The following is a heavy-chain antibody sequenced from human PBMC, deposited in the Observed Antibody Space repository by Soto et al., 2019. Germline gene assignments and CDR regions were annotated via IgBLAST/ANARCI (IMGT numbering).Heavy chain of an antibody. CDR3: ARDPGEMGDYKLLTQRYYYMAV. D-gene: IGHD3-10*01. CDR1: GYTFTVYY. Sequence: ASVKVSCKASGYTFTVYYMHWVRQAPGQGLEWMGWINPNSGGTNYAQKFQGWVTMTRDTSISTAYMELSRLRSDDTAVYYCARDPGEMGDYKLLTQRYYYMAVWGKGTTVTVSS. J-gene: IGHJ6*03. V-gene: IGHV1-2*04. CDR2: INPNSGGT.